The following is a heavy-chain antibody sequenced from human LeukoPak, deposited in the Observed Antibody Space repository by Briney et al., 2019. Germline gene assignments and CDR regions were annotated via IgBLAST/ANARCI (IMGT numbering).Heavy chain of an antibody. D-gene: IGHD2-15*01. CDR3: ARSRGLAGAATVIDF. V-gene: IGHV4-59*08. Sequence: SETLSLTCTVSGGSISTHYWTVIRQPPGKGLEWIGYGYYSGITDYNPSLKSRVTISVDTSKNQFSLNLNSVTAADTAVYYWARSRGLAGAATVIDFWGQGILITVSS. CDR2: GYYSGIT. J-gene: IGHJ4*02. CDR1: GGSISTHY.